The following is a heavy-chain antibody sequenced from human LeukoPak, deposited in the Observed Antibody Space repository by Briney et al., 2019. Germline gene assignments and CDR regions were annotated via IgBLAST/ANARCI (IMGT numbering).Heavy chain of an antibody. CDR2: IYPGDSDT. D-gene: IGHD3-10*01. J-gene: IGHJ4*02. Sequence: GESLKISCKGSGYSFTNYWIGWVRQMPGKGLEWMGIIYPGDSDTRYGPSFQGQVTISADKSISTAYLQWSSLRASDTAMYYCARAAYYYGSGTYGHFDYWGQGTLVTVSS. CDR3: ARAAYYYGSGTYGHFDY. CDR1: GYSFTNYW. V-gene: IGHV5-51*01.